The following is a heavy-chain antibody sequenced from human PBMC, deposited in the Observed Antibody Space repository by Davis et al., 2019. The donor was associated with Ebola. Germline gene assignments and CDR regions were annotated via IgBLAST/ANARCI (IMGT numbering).Heavy chain of an antibody. D-gene: IGHD2-15*01. Sequence: GESLKISCAASGFTFSSYSMNWVRQAPGKGLEWVSSISSSSSYIYYADSVKGRFTIPRDNAKNSLYLQMNSLRAEDTAVYYCARGGAFVVVVAATPYWLDPWGQGTLVTVSS. V-gene: IGHV3-21*01. CDR2: ISSSSSYI. CDR3: ARGGAFVVVVAATPYWLDP. CDR1: GFTFSSYS. J-gene: IGHJ5*02.